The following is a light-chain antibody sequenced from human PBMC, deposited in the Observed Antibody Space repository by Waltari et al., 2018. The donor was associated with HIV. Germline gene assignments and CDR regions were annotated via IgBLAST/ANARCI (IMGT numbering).Light chain of an antibody. CDR3: SSRDTTTNQVI. J-gene: IGLJ2*01. CDR1: SLKSSY. CDR2: FEN. Sequence: SSELTQDPVVSVALGQTVRITCQGDSLKSSYDTWYQQKPGQAPKLVLSFENNRPSGIPDRFSGTSSGNTASLTIAGAQAGDEGDYYCSSRDTTTNQVIFGGGTRVTVL. V-gene: IGLV3-19*01.